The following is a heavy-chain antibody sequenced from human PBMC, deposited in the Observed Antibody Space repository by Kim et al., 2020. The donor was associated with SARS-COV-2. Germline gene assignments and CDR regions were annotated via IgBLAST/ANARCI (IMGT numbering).Heavy chain of an antibody. J-gene: IGHJ5*02. Sequence: KDRFTISGDNSKTTLYLQMNGLRAEDTAVYYCARERRARNYSKAGCWFDPWGQGTLVTVSS. V-gene: IGHV3-30*07. CDR3: ARERRARNYSKAGCWFDP. D-gene: IGHD4-4*01.